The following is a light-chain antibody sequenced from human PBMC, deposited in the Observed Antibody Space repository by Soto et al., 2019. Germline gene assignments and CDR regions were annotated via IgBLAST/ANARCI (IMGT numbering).Light chain of an antibody. CDR2: GAS. J-gene: IGKJ1*01. CDR1: QTRNSRH. Sequence: EIVLTQSPGTLSLSPGKRATLSCRASQTRNSRHLAWYQQKPGQAPRLLIYGASSRATDIPDRFSGSGSGTDFTLTISTLEPEDFALYYCQQYGSSRTFGQGTKVEIK. CDR3: QQYGSSRT. V-gene: IGKV3-20*01.